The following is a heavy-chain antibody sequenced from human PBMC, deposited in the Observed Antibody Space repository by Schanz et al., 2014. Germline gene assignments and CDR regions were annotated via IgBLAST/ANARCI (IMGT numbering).Heavy chain of an antibody. CDR1: GYSFTPFP. CDR3: AREGTVIRGLSGWFDP. CDR2: INAGTGNT. D-gene: IGHD3-10*01. V-gene: IGHV1-3*01. J-gene: IGHJ5*02. Sequence: QVQLVQSWAEVKGPGASVKVSCKASGYSFTPFPIHWVRQAPGQRLEWMGWINAGTGNTEYSQKFQGRVTITRDTLASTAYMEVSSLRSEDTAVYYCAREGTVIRGLSGWFDPWGQGTLVTVSS.